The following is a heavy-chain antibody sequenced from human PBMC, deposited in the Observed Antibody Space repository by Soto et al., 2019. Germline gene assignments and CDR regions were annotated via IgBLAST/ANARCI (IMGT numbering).Heavy chain of an antibody. CDR3: ARERGAIAARYFDY. D-gene: IGHD6-6*01. Sequence: VQLVESGGGVVQPGRSLRLSCAASGFTFSSYGMHWVRQAPGKGLEWVAVIWYDGSNKYYADSVKGRFTISRDNSKNTLYLQMNSLRAEDTAVYYCARERGAIAARYFDYWGQGTLVTVSS. CDR2: IWYDGSNK. CDR1: GFTFSSYG. V-gene: IGHV3-33*01. J-gene: IGHJ4*02.